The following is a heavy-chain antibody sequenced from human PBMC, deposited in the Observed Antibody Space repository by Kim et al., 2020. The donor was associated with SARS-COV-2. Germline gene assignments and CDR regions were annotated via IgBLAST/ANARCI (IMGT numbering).Heavy chain of an antibody. V-gene: IGHV1-46*01. J-gene: IGHJ5*02. D-gene: IGHD2-2*01. CDR2: INPSGGST. Sequence: ASVKVSCKASGYTFTSYYMHWVRQAPGQGLEWMGIINPSGGSTSYAQKFQGRVTMTRDTSTSTVYMELSSLRSEDTAVYYCARGWIGCSSTSCYGNWFDPWGQGTLVTVSS. CDR3: ARGWIGCSSTSCYGNWFDP. CDR1: GYTFTSYY.